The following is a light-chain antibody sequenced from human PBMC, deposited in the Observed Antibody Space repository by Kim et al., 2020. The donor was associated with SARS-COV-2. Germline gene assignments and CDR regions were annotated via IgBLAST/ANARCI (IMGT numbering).Light chain of an antibody. CDR1: QSVSSY. CDR3: QQRSDWPFT. V-gene: IGKV3-11*01. J-gene: IGKJ2*01. CDR2: DAS. Sequence: DIVLTQSPATLSLSPGERATLSCRASQSVSSYLAWYQQKPGQAPRLLIYDASNRATGIPDRFSGSGSATDFTLTISSLEPEDFAVYYCQQRSDWPFTFGQGTKLEI.